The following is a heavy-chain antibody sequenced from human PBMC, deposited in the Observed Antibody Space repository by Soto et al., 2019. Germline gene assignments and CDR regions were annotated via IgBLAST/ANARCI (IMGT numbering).Heavy chain of an antibody. Sequence: GESLKISCKGSGYSFTSYWIGWVRQMPGKGLEWMGIIYPGDSDTRYSPSFQGQVTISADKSISTAYLQWSSLKASDTAMYYCAKPLNPLGYCSSTSCYADAFDIWGQGTMVTVSS. CDR2: IYPGDSDT. CDR1: GYSFTSYW. V-gene: IGHV5-51*01. J-gene: IGHJ3*02. D-gene: IGHD2-2*01. CDR3: AKPLNPLGYCSSTSCYADAFDI.